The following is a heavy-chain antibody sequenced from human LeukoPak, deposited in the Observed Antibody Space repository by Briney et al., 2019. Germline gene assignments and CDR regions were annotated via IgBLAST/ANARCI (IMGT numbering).Heavy chain of an antibody. Sequence: SVKDSCKASGGTFSNYAISWVRQAPGQGLEWMGGIITNYGTTNYAQKYQGRVTITADESTTTVYMELSSLRSEDTAVYYCARPRTYYDFWRGYPPFDYWGQGTLVTVSS. J-gene: IGHJ4*02. CDR1: GGTFSNYA. CDR3: ARPRTYYDFWRGYPPFDY. CDR2: IITNYGTT. V-gene: IGHV1-69*01. D-gene: IGHD3-3*01.